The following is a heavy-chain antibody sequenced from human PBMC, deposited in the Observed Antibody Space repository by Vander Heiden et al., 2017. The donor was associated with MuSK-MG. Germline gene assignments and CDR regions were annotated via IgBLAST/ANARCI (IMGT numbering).Heavy chain of an antibody. CDR2: IYHSGST. Sequence: QVQLQESGPGLVKPSETLSLTCAVSGYSISSGYYWGWIRQPPGKGLEWIGSIYHSGSTYYNPSLKSRVTISVDTSKNQFSLKLSSVTAADTAVYYCARLRYYDSSGYGLFDYWGQGTLVTVSS. D-gene: IGHD3-22*01. V-gene: IGHV4-38-2*01. CDR1: GYSISSGYY. J-gene: IGHJ4*02. CDR3: ARLRYYDSSGYGLFDY.